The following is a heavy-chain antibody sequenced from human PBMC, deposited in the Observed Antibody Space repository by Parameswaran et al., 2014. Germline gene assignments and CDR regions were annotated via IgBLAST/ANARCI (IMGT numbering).Heavy chain of an antibody. V-gene: IGHV4-31*02. J-gene: IGHJ5*02. CDR3: ARGGMIVTRTLNWFDP. D-gene: IGHD3-22*01. CDR2: IYYSGST. Sequence: RWIRQPPGKGLEWIGYIYYSGSTYYNPSLKSRVTISVDTSKNQFSLKLSSVTAADTAVYYCARGGMIVTRTLNWFDPWGQGTLVTVSS.